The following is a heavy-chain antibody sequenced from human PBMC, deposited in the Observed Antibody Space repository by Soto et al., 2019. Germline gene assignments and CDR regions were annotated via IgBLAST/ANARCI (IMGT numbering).Heavy chain of an antibody. Sequence: QVQIQQWGAGLLKPSEPLSLTCAVYCGSFSGYYWSWTRQPPGKGMEWIGEINHSGSTNYNPSLKSRVTISVDTSKNQFSLKLSSVTAADTAVYYCATKEGYSSSSGDYWGQGTLVTVSS. D-gene: IGHD6-6*01. CDR1: CGSFSGYY. CDR3: ATKEGYSSSSGDY. J-gene: IGHJ4*02. CDR2: INHSGST. V-gene: IGHV4-34*01.